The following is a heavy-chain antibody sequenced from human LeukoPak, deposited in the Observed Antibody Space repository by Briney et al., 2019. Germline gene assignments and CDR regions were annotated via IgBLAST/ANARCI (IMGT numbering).Heavy chain of an antibody. Sequence: GGSLRLSCVASGFTFSSYAMHWVRQVPGRGLEYVSTISSNGGSTFYANSVKGRVTISRDNSKNTLYLQMGSLRAEDMAVYYCAREPYYMDVWGKGTTVTVSS. V-gene: IGHV3-64*01. CDR1: GFTFSSYA. J-gene: IGHJ6*03. CDR2: ISSNGGST. CDR3: AREPYYMDV.